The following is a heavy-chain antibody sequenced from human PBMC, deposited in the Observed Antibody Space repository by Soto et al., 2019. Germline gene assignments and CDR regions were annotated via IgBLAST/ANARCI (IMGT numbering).Heavy chain of an antibody. J-gene: IGHJ4*02. Sequence: GGSLRLSCAASGFTFSSYWMSWVRQAPGKGLEWVANIKQDGSEKYYVDSVKDRFTISRDNAKNSLYLQMNSLRAEDTAVYYCASYQGADFWSSYYFDYWGQGTLVTVSS. D-gene: IGHD3-3*01. CDR1: GFTFSSYW. CDR2: IKQDGSEK. V-gene: IGHV3-7*01. CDR3: ASYQGADFWSSYYFDY.